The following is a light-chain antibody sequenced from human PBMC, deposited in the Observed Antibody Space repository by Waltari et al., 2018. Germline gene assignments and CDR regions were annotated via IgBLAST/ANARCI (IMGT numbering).Light chain of an antibody. Sequence: EIVLTQSPGTLSLSPGERATLSCWASQSVGRSLAWYQHKRGQPPRLLIYGASTRATGVPDRFSGSGCGTDFSLTISRLEPEDFAVYYCQHYVRLPVTFGQGTKVEI. CDR1: QSVGRS. CDR2: GAS. CDR3: QHYVRLPVT. V-gene: IGKV3-20*01. J-gene: IGKJ1*01.